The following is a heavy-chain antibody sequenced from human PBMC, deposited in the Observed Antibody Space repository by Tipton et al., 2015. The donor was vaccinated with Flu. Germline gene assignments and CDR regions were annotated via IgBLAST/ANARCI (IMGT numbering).Heavy chain of an antibody. CDR3: ARAPIGTYGSGSYYNI. J-gene: IGHJ4*02. CDR2: IYTHVNT. Sequence: TLSLTCTVSGDSISSGSYYWSWIRQPAGKGLEWIGRIYTHVNTNYNPSLKSRVTIAVDTSKNHFSLKLSSVTVADTAVYFCARAPIGTYGSGSYYNIWGQGTLGTVSA. D-gene: IGHD3-10*01. V-gene: IGHV4-61*02. CDR1: GDSISSGSYY.